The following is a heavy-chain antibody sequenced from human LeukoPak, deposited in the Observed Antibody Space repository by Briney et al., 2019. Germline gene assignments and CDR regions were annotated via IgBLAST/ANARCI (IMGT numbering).Heavy chain of an antibody. V-gene: IGHV4-34*01. J-gene: IGHJ1*01. CDR1: GGSFSGYY. CDR2: INHSGST. CDR3: ARLKYYYDSSGYRAEYFQH. D-gene: IGHD3-22*01. Sequence: KTSETLSLTCAVYGGSFSGYYWSWIRQPPGKGLEWIGEINHSGSTNYNPSLKSRVTISVDTSKNQFSLKLSSVTAADTAVYYCARLKYYYDSSGYRAEYFQHWGQGTLVIVSS.